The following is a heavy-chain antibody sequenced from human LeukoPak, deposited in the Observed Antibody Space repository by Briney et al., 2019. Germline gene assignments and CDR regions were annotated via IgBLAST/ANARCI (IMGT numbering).Heavy chain of an antibody. V-gene: IGHV3-23*01. CDR3: AKGSSLDWYFDL. CDR1: GFTFSSYA. J-gene: IGHJ2*01. Sequence: PGGSLRLSCAASGFTFSSYAMSWVRQAPGKGLEWVSATSGSGGSTYYADSVKGRFTISRDNSKNTLYLQMNSLRAEDTAVYYCAKGSSLDWYFDLWGRGTLVTVSS. CDR2: TSGSGGST.